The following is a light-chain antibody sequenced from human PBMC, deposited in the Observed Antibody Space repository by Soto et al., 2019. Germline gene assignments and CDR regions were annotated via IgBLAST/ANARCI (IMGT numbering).Light chain of an antibody. CDR1: SSNIGAGYD. J-gene: IGLJ2*01. Sequence: QSVLTQPPSVSGAPGQRVTISCTGSSSNIGAGYDVHWYQQLPGTAPKLLIYGNSNRPSGVPDRFSGSKSGTSASLAITGLQAEDEDDYYCPSYDSSLSGSNVVFGGGTKLTVL. V-gene: IGLV1-40*01. CDR3: PSYDSSLSGSNVV. CDR2: GNS.